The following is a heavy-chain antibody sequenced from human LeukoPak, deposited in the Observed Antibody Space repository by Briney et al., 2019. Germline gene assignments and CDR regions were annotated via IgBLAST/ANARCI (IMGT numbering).Heavy chain of an antibody. CDR2: ISSSSSTI. CDR3: AKSLDRLLWFGELFPPFDY. Sequence: GGSLRLSCAASGFTFSSYSMNWVRQAPGKGLEWVSYISSSSSTIYYADSVKGRFTISRDNSKNTLYLQMNSLRAEDTAVYYCAKSLDRLLWFGELFPPFDYWGQGTLVTVSS. J-gene: IGHJ4*02. D-gene: IGHD3-10*01. V-gene: IGHV3-48*01. CDR1: GFTFSSYS.